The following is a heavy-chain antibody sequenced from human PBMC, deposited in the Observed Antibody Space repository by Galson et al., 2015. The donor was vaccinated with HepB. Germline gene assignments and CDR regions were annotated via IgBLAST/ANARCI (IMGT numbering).Heavy chain of an antibody. Sequence: SVKVSCKASGYTFTSYGISWVRQAPGQGLEWMGWISAYNGNINYAQKLQGRVTMTTDTSTSTAYMELRSLRSDDTAVYYCARDLGGVVIIPVGWFDPWGQGTLVTVSS. CDR2: ISAYNGNI. CDR1: GYTFTSYG. J-gene: IGHJ5*02. D-gene: IGHD3-3*01. CDR3: ARDLGGVVIIPVGWFDP. V-gene: IGHV1-18*01.